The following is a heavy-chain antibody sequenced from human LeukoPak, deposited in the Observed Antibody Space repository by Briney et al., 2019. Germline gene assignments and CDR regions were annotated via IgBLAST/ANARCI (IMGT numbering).Heavy chain of an antibody. CDR1: GYTFTIYY. CDR2: INPSSGYT. CDR3: GRAQGDSGTYPPFDY. Sequence: ASVTVSFTSSGYTFTIYYMHWVRQAPGQGLEWMAIINPSSGYTTYAQKFQGRVTMTRDTYTSTVYMELSSLRSEDTAVYYCGRAQGDSGTYPPFDYWGQGTLVTVSS. D-gene: IGHD1-26*01. J-gene: IGHJ4*02. V-gene: IGHV1-46*01.